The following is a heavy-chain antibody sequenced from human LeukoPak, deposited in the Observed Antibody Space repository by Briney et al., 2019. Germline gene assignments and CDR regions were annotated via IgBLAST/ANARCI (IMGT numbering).Heavy chain of an antibody. CDR3: ARQQQFCSGGNCYSLNAFDL. J-gene: IGHJ3*01. CDR2: IYPGDSDT. V-gene: IGHV5-51*01. CDR1: GYSFTSYW. Sequence: KSGESLKISCKGSGYSFTSYWIGWVPQMPGKGLEWMGIIYPGDSDTRYSPSFQGQVTISADKSISTAYLQWSSLKASDTAMYYCARQQQFCSGGNCYSLNAFDLWGQGTVVTVSS. D-gene: IGHD2-15*01.